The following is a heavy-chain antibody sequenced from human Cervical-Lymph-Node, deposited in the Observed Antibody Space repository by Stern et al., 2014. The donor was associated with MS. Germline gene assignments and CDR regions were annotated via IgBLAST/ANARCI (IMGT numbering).Heavy chain of an antibody. Sequence: VKLVESGGGVVQPGRALRLSCAASGFTFSSYGMHWVRQAPGKGLEWVEGIWYDGRNKYYAYSVKGRFTISRDNSKNTLYLQMNSLRAEDTAVYYCARDRHDLGYCSGGSCYLPDYWGQGTLVTVSS. V-gene: IGHV3-33*01. CDR3: ARDRHDLGYCSGGSCYLPDY. CDR2: IWYDGRNK. CDR1: GFTFSSYG. D-gene: IGHD2-15*01. J-gene: IGHJ4*02.